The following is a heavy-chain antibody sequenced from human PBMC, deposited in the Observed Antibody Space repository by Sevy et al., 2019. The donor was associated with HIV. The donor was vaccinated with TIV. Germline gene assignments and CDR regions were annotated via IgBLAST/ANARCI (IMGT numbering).Heavy chain of an antibody. J-gene: IGHJ4*02. CDR3: ARENDYVWGSYLPPFDY. CDR1: GFTFSSYS. V-gene: IGHV3-48*02. D-gene: IGHD3-16*02. Sequence: GGSLRLSCAASGFTFSSYSMNWVRQAPGKGLEWVSYISSSSSTIYYADSAKGRFTISRDNAKNSLYLQMNSLRDEDTAVYYCARENDYVWGSYLPPFDYWGQGTLVTVSS. CDR2: ISSSSSTI.